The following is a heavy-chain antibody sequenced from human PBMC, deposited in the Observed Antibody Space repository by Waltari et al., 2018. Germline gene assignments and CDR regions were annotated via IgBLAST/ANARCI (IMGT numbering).Heavy chain of an antibody. J-gene: IGHJ4*02. D-gene: IGHD1-1*01. V-gene: IGHV3-74*01. Sequence: EIHLLESGGGLVQPGGSLRPSCHGSGFSISYFWMHWVRLTPGKGLLGVSRIDGDGTTTTYADSVKGRFTISRDNAKNTVYLDMSSLRVEDTAVYFCTRDWRHMAFDYWGQGTRVTVSS. CDR3: TRDWRHMAFDY. CDR1: GFSISYFW. CDR2: IDGDGTTT.